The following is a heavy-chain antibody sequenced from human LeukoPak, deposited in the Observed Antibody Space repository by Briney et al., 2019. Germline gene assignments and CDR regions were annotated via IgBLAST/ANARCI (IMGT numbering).Heavy chain of an antibody. Sequence: GGSLRLSCAASGFTFSSYGMHWVRQAPGKGLEWVAFIRYDGSNKYYADSVKGRFTISRDNSKNTLYLQMNSLRAEDTAVYYCAKGGGIFGVVTEYYFDYWGQGTLVTVSS. J-gene: IGHJ4*02. CDR1: GFTFSSYG. CDR2: IRYDGSNK. D-gene: IGHD3-3*02. V-gene: IGHV3-30*02. CDR3: AKGGGIFGVVTEYYFDY.